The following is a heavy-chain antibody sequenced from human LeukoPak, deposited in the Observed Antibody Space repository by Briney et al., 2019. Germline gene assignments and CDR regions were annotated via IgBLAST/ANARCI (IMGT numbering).Heavy chain of an antibody. V-gene: IGHV4-59*05. D-gene: IGHD3-22*01. CDR1: GGSMSSYY. Sequence: PSETLSLTCTVSGGSMSSYYWSWIRQPPGKGLEWIGSIYYSGSTYYNPSLKSRVTISVDTSKNQFSLKLSSVTAADTAVYYCATFYYYDSSGYPSFDYWGQGTLVTVSS. J-gene: IGHJ4*02. CDR2: IYYSGST. CDR3: ATFYYYDSSGYPSFDY.